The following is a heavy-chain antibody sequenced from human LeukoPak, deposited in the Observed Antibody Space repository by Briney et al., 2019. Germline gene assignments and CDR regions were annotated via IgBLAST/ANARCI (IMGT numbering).Heavy chain of an antibody. J-gene: IGHJ5*02. D-gene: IGHD2-2*01. V-gene: IGHV4-59*12. Sequence: PSETLSLTCTVSGGSISSYYWSWIRQPPGKGLEWLGYIYYSGDTNYNPSLKSRVTISVDKSKNQFSLKLSSVTAADTAVYYCARGAAAYWFDPWGQGTLVTVSS. CDR2: IYYSGDT. CDR3: ARGAAAYWFDP. CDR1: GGSISSYY.